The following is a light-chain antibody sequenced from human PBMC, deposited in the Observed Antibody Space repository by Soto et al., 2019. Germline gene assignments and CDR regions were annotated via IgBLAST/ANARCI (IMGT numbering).Light chain of an antibody. J-gene: IGKJ1*01. CDR3: QQYNSYPWT. Sequence: DIQMTQSPSTLSESVGARVTMTCRASQSISNWVAWYQQKPGKAPKFLIYDASSLESGVPSRFSGSGSGTEFTLTISSLQPDDFATYYCQQYNSYPWTFGQGTKVEIK. CDR1: QSISNW. V-gene: IGKV1-5*01. CDR2: DAS.